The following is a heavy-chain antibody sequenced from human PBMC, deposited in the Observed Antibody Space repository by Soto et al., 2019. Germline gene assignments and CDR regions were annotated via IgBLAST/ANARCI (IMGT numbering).Heavy chain of an antibody. J-gene: IGHJ6*02. V-gene: IGHV4-34*01. CDR2: IHHSGST. CDR3: AREIAVALYYYDGMGV. Sequence: SVTLSLTCAVYGGSFSGYYWGWIRQPPGKGLEWIGEIHHSGSTNYNPSLESRVTISVDTSKNQFSLKLSSVTAADTAVYYCAREIAVALYYYDGMGVWGQGTTVTVSS. CDR1: GGSFSGYY. D-gene: IGHD6-19*01.